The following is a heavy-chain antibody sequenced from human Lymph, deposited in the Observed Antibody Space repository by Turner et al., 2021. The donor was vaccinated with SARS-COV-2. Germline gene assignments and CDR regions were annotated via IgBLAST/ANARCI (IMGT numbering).Heavy chain of an antibody. V-gene: IGHV3-53*02. CDR2: IYSGGTT. D-gene: IGHD6-13*01. CDR1: GIIVSRNY. J-gene: IGHJ6*02. CDR3: ARDLGTYGMDV. Sequence: EVQLVETGGGLIQPGGSRRLSCAASGIIVSRNYMNCVRQAPGKGLEWVSVIYSGGTTYYADSVKGRFTISRDNSKNTLYLQMNSLRVEDTAVYYCARDLGTYGMDVWGQGTTVTVSS.